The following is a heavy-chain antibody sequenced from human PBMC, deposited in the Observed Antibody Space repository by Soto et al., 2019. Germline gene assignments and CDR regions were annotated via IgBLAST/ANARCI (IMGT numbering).Heavy chain of an antibody. CDR2: INHSGST. V-gene: IGHV4-34*01. J-gene: IGHJ4*02. CDR1: GGSFSGYY. CDR3: ARSGLGMVKGTYFAY. D-gene: IGHD7-27*01. Sequence: QVQLQQWGAGLLKPSETLSLTCAVYGGSFSGYYWSWIRQPPGKGLEWIGEINHSGSTNYNPSLKSRVTIAVDTSKNQFSLKLSSVTAADTAVYYCARSGLGMVKGTYFAYWGQGTLVTVSS.